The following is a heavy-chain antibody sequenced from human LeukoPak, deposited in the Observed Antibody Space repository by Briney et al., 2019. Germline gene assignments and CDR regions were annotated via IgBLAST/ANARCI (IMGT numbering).Heavy chain of an antibody. V-gene: IGHV1-2*02. J-gene: IGHJ5*02. Sequence: ASVKVSCKASGYTFTGYYMHWVRQAPGQGLEWMGWINPNSGGTNYAQKFQGRVTMTRDTSISTAYMELSRLRSDDTAVYYCARDPYYDFWSGSQLLNFWFDPWGQGTLATVSS. CDR3: ARDPYYDFWSGSQLLNFWFDP. D-gene: IGHD3-3*01. CDR2: INPNSGGT. CDR1: GYTFTGYY.